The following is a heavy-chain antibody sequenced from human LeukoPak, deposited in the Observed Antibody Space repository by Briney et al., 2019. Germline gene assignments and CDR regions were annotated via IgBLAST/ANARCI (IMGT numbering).Heavy chain of an antibody. Sequence: ASVKVSCKVSGYTFDSYGISWVRQAPGQGLEWLGWISVYNGKTNRTEKFQGRVTMSTDSSTTTVFLEVKSLRLDDTAVYYCTRDRNFFDYWGQGTLVIVSS. CDR1: GYTFDSYG. V-gene: IGHV1-18*04. CDR3: TRDRNFFDY. J-gene: IGHJ4*02. CDR2: ISVYNGKT.